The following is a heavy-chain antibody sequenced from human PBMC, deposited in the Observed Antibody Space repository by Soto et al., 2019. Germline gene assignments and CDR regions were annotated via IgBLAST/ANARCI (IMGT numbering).Heavy chain of an antibody. CDR2: MSYDGSK. D-gene: IGHD4-17*01. V-gene: IGHV3-30*18. Sequence: QVQLVESGGGVVQPGRSLRLSCAAAGFTFSSYGMHWVRQAPGTGLEWVAVMSYDGSKYYADTVKGRFTMSRDNSKNTLYLQINSLRPEDTAVYYCAKDFTPWFGDYFYYYYGMDVWGQGTTVTVSS. CDR3: AKDFTPWFGDYFYYYYGMDV. J-gene: IGHJ6*02. CDR1: GFTFSSYG.